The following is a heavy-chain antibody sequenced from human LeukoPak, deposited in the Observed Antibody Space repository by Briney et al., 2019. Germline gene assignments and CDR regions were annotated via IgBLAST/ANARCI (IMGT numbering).Heavy chain of an antibody. V-gene: IGHV1-3*01. CDR1: GYTFTSYA. CDR2: INAGNGNT. D-gene: IGHD3-10*01. Sequence: ASVKVSCMASGYTFTSYAMHWVRQAPGQRLEWMGWINAGNGNTKYSQKFQGRVTITRDTSASTAYMELSSLRSEDTAVYYCARDHGVLWFGELVYGMDVWGQGTTVTVSS. CDR3: ARDHGVLWFGELVYGMDV. J-gene: IGHJ6*02.